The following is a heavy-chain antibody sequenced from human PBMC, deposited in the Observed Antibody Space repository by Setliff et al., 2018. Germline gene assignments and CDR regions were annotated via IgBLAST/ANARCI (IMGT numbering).Heavy chain of an antibody. CDR1: GGSFSGYY. J-gene: IGHJ4*02. D-gene: IGHD5-12*01. CDR3: ARAERGYSGNVLGY. CDR2: IDHSGST. V-gene: IGHV4-34*01. Sequence: SETLSLTCAVYGGSFSGYYWSWIRQPPGKRLEWIGEIDHSGSTNYNPSLKSRVNISIDTSKSQFSLKLSSVAAADTAVYYCARAERGYSGNVLGYWGQGTLVTVSS.